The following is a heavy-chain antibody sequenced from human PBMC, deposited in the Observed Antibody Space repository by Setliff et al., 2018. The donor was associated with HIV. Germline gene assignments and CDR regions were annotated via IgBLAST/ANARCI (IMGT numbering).Heavy chain of an antibody. D-gene: IGHD6-19*01. CDR1: GYTFTAYG. CDR3: ARVPYRSAWFSGGHDAFDI. Sequence: ASVKVSCKASGYTFTAYGIAWVRQAPGQGLEWMGWISPYNGDTNYAQKMQGRVTMTTDTSTSTAYMELRSLRSDDTAVYYCARVPYRSAWFSGGHDAFDIWGQGTMVTVSS. CDR2: ISPYNGDT. J-gene: IGHJ3*02. V-gene: IGHV1-18*01.